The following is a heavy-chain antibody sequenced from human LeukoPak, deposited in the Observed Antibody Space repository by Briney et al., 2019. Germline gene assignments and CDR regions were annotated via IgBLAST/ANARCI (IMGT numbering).Heavy chain of an antibody. CDR3: ARAPERWYSYGSYTFYYMDV. D-gene: IGHD5-18*01. Sequence: PSETLSLTCAVYGGSFSGYYWSWIRQPPGKGLEWIGEINHSGSTNYNPSLKSRVTMSVDTSKNQFSLKLSSVTAADTTVYYCARAPERWYSYGSYTFYYMDVWGKGTTVTISS. CDR2: INHSGST. J-gene: IGHJ6*03. CDR1: GGSFSGYY. V-gene: IGHV4-34*01.